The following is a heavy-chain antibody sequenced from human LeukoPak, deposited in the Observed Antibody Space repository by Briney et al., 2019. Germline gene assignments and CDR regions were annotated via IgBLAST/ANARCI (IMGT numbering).Heavy chain of an antibody. CDR2: ISWDGGST. J-gene: IGHJ6*03. D-gene: IGHD1-14*01. CDR3: ARSYYYYYMDV. CDR1: GFTFDDYA. Sequence: GGSLRLSCAASGFTFDDYAMHWVRQAPGKGLEWVSLISWDGGSTYYADSVKGRFTISRDNSKNSLYLQMNSLRAEDTALYYCARSYYYYYMDVWGKGTTVTVSS. V-gene: IGHV3-43D*03.